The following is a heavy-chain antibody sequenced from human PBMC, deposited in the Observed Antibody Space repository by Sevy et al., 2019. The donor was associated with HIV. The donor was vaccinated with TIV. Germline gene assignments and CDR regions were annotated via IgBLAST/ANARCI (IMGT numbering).Heavy chain of an antibody. Sequence: GGSLRLSCAASGFTFSNAWMNWVRQAPGKGLEWVGRIKSKSDGGTADYAAPVKGRFTISIEDSKNTLFLQMNGLNTEDPGVYFCTTAKSVTRGFFYYYDGLDVWGQGTTVTVSS. J-gene: IGHJ6*02. CDR2: IKSKSDGGTA. CDR1: GFTFSNAW. D-gene: IGHD4-17*01. V-gene: IGHV3-15*07. CDR3: TTAKSVTRGFFYYYDGLDV.